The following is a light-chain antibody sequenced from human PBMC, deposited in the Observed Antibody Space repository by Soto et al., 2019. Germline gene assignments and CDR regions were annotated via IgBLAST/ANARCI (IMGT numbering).Light chain of an antibody. CDR2: GAS. CDR1: QTVSSAY. Sequence: PEKTGTVTGKVRQTVSSAYLAWFQQKPGQAPRLLLYGASSRATGIPDRFSGAGSGTEFTLTTSRVAPEDYAVYYCPQYNTSPWPFGQGTKVAIK. J-gene: IGKJ1*01. CDR3: PQYNTSPWP. V-gene: IGKV3-20*01.